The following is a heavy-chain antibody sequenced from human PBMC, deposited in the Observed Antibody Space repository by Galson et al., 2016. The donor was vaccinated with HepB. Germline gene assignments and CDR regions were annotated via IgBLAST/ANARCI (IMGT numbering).Heavy chain of an antibody. J-gene: IGHJ5*02. V-gene: IGHV3-30-3*01. CDR3: ARARYSSSWGGFDP. CDR2: ISYDGSNK. CDR1: GFTFNYSA. D-gene: IGHD6-13*01. Sequence: SLRLSCAASGFTFNYSAMHWVRQAPGKGLEWVAVISYDGSNKHYAESVKGRFTISRDISTNTLYLQMNSLRAEDTAVYYCARARYSSSWGGFDPWGQGTLVTVSS.